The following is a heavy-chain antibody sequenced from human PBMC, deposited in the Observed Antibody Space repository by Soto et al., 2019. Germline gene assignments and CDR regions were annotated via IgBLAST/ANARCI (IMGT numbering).Heavy chain of an antibody. Sequence: PSATLSLTCAVYGGSFSGYYWSWIRQPPGKGLEWIGEINHSGSTNYNPSLKSRVTISVDTSKNQFSLKLSSVTAADTAVYYCARRDRDPGVKLRYFDWLLLSWFDPWGQGTLVTVSS. J-gene: IGHJ5*02. V-gene: IGHV4-34*01. CDR1: GGSFSGYY. D-gene: IGHD3-9*01. CDR3: ARRDRDPGVKLRYFDWLLLSWFDP. CDR2: INHSGST.